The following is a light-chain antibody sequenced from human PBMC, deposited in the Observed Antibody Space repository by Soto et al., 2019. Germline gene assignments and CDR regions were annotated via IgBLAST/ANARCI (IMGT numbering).Light chain of an antibody. Sequence: QLVLTQPPSASGTPGQRVTISCSGSSSNIGSDSVYWFQHLPGTAPKLLIHRNNQRPSGVPDRFSGSKSGTSGSLAISGLRSEDEADYYCATWDDSLSGWVFGGGTKLTVL. J-gene: IGLJ3*02. CDR3: ATWDDSLSGWV. V-gene: IGLV1-47*01. CDR2: RNN. CDR1: SSNIGSDS.